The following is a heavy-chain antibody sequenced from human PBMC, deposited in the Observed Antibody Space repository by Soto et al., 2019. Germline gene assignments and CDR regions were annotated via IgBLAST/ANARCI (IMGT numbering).Heavy chain of an antibody. V-gene: IGHV1-2*02. CDR3: ARDPDYGDYWGYFFDS. J-gene: IGHJ4*02. D-gene: IGHD4-17*01. CDR1: GYTFAPYY. Sequence: QVQLVQSGAEVKKPGASVKVSCKTSGYTFAPYYIHWIRQAPGQGLEWMGWINPTSGGTVYAQNFQDRVTMTRDTSISTAYMELRRLNSDDTAVYYCARDPDYGDYWGYFFDSWGQGTPVTVSS. CDR2: INPTSGGT.